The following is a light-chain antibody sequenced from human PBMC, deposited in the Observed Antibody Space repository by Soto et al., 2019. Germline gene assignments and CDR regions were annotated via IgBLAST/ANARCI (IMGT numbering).Light chain of an antibody. CDR2: EVT. J-gene: IGLJ3*02. CDR1: SSDVGGYNY. V-gene: IGLV2-8*01. CDR3: SSYAASNNFYFV. Sequence: QSVLTQPPSASGSPGQLVTISCTGTSSDVGGYNYVSWYQQYPGRAPKLMIYEVTKWPSGVPDRFSGSKSGNTASLTVSGLQAEDEADYYCSSYAASNNFYFVFGGGTKLTVL.